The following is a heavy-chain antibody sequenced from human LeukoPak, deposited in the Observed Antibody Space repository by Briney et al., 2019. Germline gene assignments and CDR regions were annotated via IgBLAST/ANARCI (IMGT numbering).Heavy chain of an antibody. V-gene: IGHV3-21*01. CDR1: GFTFSTYS. Sequence: GGSLRLSCAASGFTFSTYSMNWVRQAPWKGLEWVSSVSHTSTYIYYADSLKGRFAISRDNAKNSLYLQMNSLRAEDTAVYYCARENHGSFDYWGQGTLVAVSS. D-gene: IGHD3-10*01. CDR3: ARENHGSFDY. J-gene: IGHJ4*02. CDR2: VSHTSTYI.